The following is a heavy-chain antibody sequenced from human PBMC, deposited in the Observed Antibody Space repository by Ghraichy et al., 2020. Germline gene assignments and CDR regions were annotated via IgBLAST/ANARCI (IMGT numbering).Heavy chain of an antibody. V-gene: IGHV3-74*01. Sequence: GESLNISCAASGFTFSSYWMHWVRQAPGKGLVWVARIKGDGISTNYADSVKGRLTISRDNAKNTLYLQMNSLRAEDTAVYYCARDGDNWNFDYWGQGALVTVSS. CDR3: ARDGDNWNFDY. J-gene: IGHJ4*02. CDR1: GFTFSSYW. D-gene: IGHD1-20*01. CDR2: IKGDGIST.